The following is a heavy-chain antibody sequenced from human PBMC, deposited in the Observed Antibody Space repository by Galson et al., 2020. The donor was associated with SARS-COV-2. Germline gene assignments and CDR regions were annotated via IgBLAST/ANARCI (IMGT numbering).Heavy chain of an antibody. J-gene: IGHJ4*02. CDR3: ARESRWDLYVDS. V-gene: IGHV4-61*02. D-gene: IGHD1-26*01. CDR1: GGSIRSGDYY. CDR2: IYTSGRTTGGST. Sequence: SETLSLTCTVSGGSIRSGDYYWSWIRQPAGKGLEWIGRIYTSGRTTGGSTNYNPSLKSRVTISVDTSKNQFSLNLNSVTAADTAVYYCARESRWDLYVDSWGQGTLVTVSS.